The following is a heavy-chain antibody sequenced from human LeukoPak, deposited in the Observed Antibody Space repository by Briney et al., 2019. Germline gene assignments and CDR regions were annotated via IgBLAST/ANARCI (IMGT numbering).Heavy chain of an antibody. CDR3: AKDPDYYDSSGYYDY. CDR1: GFTFSSYA. V-gene: IGHV3-23*01. J-gene: IGHJ4*02. D-gene: IGHD3-22*01. Sequence: GGSLGLSCAASGFTFSSYAMSWVRQAPGKGLEWVSAISGSGGSTYYADSVKGRFTISRDNSKNTLYLQMNSLRAEDTAVYYCAKDPDYYDSSGYYDYWGQGTLVTVSS. CDR2: ISGSGGST.